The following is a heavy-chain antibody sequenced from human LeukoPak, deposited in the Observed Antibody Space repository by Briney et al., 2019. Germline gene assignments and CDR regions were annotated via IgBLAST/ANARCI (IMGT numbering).Heavy chain of an antibody. CDR1: GYTFTSYD. V-gene: IGHV1-8*01. J-gene: IGHJ6*03. CDR3: ARANYYDSSGQNYYYYYYMDV. CDR2: MNPNSGNT. D-gene: IGHD3-22*01. Sequence: GASVKVSCKASGYTFTSYDINWVRQATGQGLEWTGWMNPNSGNTGYAQKFQGRVTMTRNTSISTAYMELSSLRSEDTAVYYCARANYYDSSGQNYYYYYYMDVWGKGTTVTISS.